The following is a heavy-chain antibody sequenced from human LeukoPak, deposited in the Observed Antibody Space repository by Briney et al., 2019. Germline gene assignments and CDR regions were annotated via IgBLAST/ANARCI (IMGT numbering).Heavy chain of an antibody. J-gene: IGHJ4*02. V-gene: IGHV3-30*01. CDR1: GFTFSSYA. CDR2: ISYDGSNK. D-gene: IGHD2-8*02. Sequence: WSSLRLSCAASGFTFSSYAMHWVRQAPGQGLEWVAVISYDGSNKYYADSVKGRVTISRDNSKNTLYLQMNSLRAEDTAVYYCARGVLVQGVDYWGQGTLVTVSS. CDR3: ARGVLVQGVDY.